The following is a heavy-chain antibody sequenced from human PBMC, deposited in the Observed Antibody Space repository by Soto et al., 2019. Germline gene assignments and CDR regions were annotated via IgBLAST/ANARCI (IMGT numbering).Heavy chain of an antibody. CDR2: IIPILGIA. J-gene: IGHJ3*02. CDR1: GGTFSSYT. V-gene: IGHV1-69*04. D-gene: IGHD2-15*01. Sequence: ASVKVSCKASGGTFSSYTISWVRQAPGQGLEWMGRIIPILGIANYAQKFQGRVTITADKSTSTAYMELSSLRSEDTAVYYCARDVSDIVVVVAHDAFDIWGQGTMVTVSS. CDR3: ARDVSDIVVVVAHDAFDI.